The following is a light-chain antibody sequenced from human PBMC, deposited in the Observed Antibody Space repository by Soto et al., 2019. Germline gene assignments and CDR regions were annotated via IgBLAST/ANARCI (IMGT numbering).Light chain of an antibody. J-gene: IGKJ1*01. CDR3: QQSYSLTRT. CDR2: RAS. Sequence: DIQVTQSPSSLSASVGDKVTITCRASQNIIDDLNWYQQRPGTPPKLLIYRASNLQSEVPSRFSGSGSGTDFSLTISSLQHEDFATYYCQQSYSLTRTFGQGTRV. V-gene: IGKV1-39*01. CDR1: QNIIDD.